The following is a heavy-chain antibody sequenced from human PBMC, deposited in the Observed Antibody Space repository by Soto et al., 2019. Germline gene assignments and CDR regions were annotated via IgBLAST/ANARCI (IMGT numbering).Heavy chain of an antibody. Sequence: GGSLRLSCAASGFTFSKYAMTWARQAPGKGLEWVSAISYNGGGTYYVDSVKGRFTVSRDNSKNTLYLQMHSLRAEDTAVYYWAKDRVLNDGNGYFSILTDPVGKGTEVNVPS. J-gene: IGHJ5*02. D-gene: IGHD3-22*01. CDR3: AKDRVLNDGNGYFSILTDP. V-gene: IGHV3-23*01. CDR1: GFTFSKYA. CDR2: ISYNGGGT.